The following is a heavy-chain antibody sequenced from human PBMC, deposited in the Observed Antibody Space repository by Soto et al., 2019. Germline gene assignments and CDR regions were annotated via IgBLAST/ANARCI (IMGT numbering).Heavy chain of an antibody. Sequence: QVQLVESGGGVVQPGRSLRLSCAASGFTFSSYGMQWVRQAPGKGLEWVAVISYDGSNKYYADSVKGRFTISRDNSKNTLYLQMNSLRAEDTAVYYCAKDLLGPGRAYGMDVWAQGTTVTVSS. CDR2: ISYDGSNK. D-gene: IGHD7-27*01. CDR3: AKDLLGPGRAYGMDV. J-gene: IGHJ6*02. V-gene: IGHV3-30*18. CDR1: GFTFSSYG.